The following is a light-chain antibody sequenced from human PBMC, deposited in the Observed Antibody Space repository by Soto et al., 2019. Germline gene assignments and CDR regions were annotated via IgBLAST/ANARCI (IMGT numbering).Light chain of an antibody. V-gene: IGKV3D-15*01. J-gene: IGKJ1*01. CDR3: HQYDSWT. Sequence: EIVMTQSPATLSVSPGARATVSXRASQTFSHYLAWYQQDPGQAPRXLXFGASNRATGIPYRFSGIGSGTDFTLTISRLEPEDFAVYYCHQYDSWTFGQGTKVDI. CDR1: QTFSHY. CDR2: GAS.